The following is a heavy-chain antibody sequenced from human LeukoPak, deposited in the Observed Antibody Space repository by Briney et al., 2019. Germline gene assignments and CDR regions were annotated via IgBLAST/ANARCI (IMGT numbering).Heavy chain of an antibody. V-gene: IGHV3-21*01. CDR1: GFTFSSYS. D-gene: IGHD2-2*01. CDR2: ISSSSSYI. J-gene: IGHJ6*02. CDR3: ARDGSDCSSTSCPWGYGMDV. Sequence: PGGSLRLSCAASGFTFSSYSMNLVRPAPGEGLGWVSSISSSSSYIYYADSVKGRFTISRDNAKNSLYLQMNSLRAEDTAVYYCARDGSDCSSTSCPWGYGMDVWGQGTTVTVSS.